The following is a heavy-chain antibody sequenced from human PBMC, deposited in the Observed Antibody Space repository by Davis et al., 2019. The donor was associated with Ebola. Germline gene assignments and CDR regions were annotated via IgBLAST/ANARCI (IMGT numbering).Heavy chain of an antibody. CDR1: GFSFNNYA. V-gene: IGHV3-23*01. D-gene: IGHD3-10*01. Sequence: GGSLRLSCAASGFSFNNYAMSWVRQAPGKGLEWVATFIGSGVSTYYADSVKGRFTISRDNSKTTLHLQMNSLRAEDTAVFYCARYYGGFDYWGQGTLVTVS. CDR3: ARYYGGFDY. CDR2: FIGSGVST. J-gene: IGHJ4*02.